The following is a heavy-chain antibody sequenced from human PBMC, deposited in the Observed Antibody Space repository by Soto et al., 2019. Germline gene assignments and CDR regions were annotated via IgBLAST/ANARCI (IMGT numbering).Heavy chain of an antibody. J-gene: IGHJ5*02. CDR2: IWYDGSNK. D-gene: IGHD3-3*01. V-gene: IGHV3-33*01. CDR3: ARDGSSGITIFGVVNTNWFDP. CDR1: GFTFSSYG. Sequence: GGSLRLSCAASGFTFSSYGMHWVRQAPGKGLEWVAVIWYDGSNKYYADSVKGRSTISRDNSKNTLYLQMNSLRAEDTAVYYCARDGSSGITIFGVVNTNWFDPWGQGTLVTVSS.